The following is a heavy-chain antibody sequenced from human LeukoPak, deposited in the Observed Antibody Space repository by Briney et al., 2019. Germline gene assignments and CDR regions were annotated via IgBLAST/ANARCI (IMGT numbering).Heavy chain of an antibody. V-gene: IGHV3-48*04. Sequence: PGGXXRLSCAASXFTFSSYSMNXVRXAPGXXXXXGSYXSSTSDSTHYADSVKGRFTISRNNAKNSLFLQLNSLRAEDTAVYYCARDRADGYNYGDYFDNWGQGTLVTVSS. CDR2: XSSTSDST. D-gene: IGHD5-18*01. CDR3: ARDRADGYNYGDYFDN. J-gene: IGHJ4*02. CDR1: XFTFSSYS.